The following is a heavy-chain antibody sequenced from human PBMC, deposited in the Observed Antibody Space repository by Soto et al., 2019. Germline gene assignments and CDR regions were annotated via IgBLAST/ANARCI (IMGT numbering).Heavy chain of an antibody. Sequence: DVQLLESGGGLLVQPGGSLRLSCAASGFTFSSYAMSWVRPAPGKGLEWVSGISGSGSSTYYVDSVKGRFTISRDNSKKTLSLQMNSLRADDTAVYYCAKGDRNQPAVFDYWGQGTLVTVSS. V-gene: IGHV3-23*01. J-gene: IGHJ4*02. CDR3: AKGDRNQPAVFDY. D-gene: IGHD2-2*01. CDR1: GFTFSSYA. CDR2: ISGSGSST.